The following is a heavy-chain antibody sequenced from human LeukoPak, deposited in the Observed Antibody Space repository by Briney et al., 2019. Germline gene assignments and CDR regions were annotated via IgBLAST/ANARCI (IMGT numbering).Heavy chain of an antibody. D-gene: IGHD3-22*01. CDR2: IRSNSSYI. J-gene: IGHJ5*02. CDR3: AREPDQTYYDSSGYCLA. CDR1: GFTFSSYS. V-gene: IGHV3-21*01. Sequence: GRSLRLSCAASGFTFSSYSMNWVRQAPGKGLEWVSAIRSNSSYIYYADSVKGRFTISRDNAKNSLYLQMNSLRAEDTAVYYCAREPDQTYYDSSGYCLAWGQGTLVTVSS.